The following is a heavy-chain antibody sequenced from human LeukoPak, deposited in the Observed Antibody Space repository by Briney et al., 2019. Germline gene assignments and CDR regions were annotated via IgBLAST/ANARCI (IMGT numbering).Heavy chain of an antibody. J-gene: IGHJ4*02. V-gene: IGHV1-2*02. Sequence: ASVKVSCKASGYTFTDYYIHWVRQAPGQGLEWMGRINPNNDYTFYAQKFQGRVTLTRDTSISTVYMELTTLTSDDTALYYCAVAPGDYWGQGTLVSVSA. D-gene: IGHD2-21*01. CDR3: AVAPGDY. CDR2: INPNNDYT. CDR1: GYTFTDYY.